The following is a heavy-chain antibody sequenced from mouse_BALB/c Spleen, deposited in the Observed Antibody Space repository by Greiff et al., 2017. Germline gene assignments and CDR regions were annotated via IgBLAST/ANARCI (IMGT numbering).Heavy chain of an antibody. CDR2: ISSGGST. V-gene: IGHV5-6-5*01. D-gene: IGHD2-1*01. CDR3: ARGNNYGNYDY. Sequence: EVQRVESGGGLVKPGGSLKLSCAASGFTFSSYTMSWVRQTPEKRLEWVATISSGGSTYYPDSVKGRFTISRDNARNILYLQMSSLRSEDTAMYYCARGNNYGNYDYWGQGTTLTVSS. CDR1: GFTFSSYT. J-gene: IGHJ2*01.